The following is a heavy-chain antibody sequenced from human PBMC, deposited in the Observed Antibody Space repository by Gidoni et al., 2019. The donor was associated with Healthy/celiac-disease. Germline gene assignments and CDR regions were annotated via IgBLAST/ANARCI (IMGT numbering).Heavy chain of an antibody. CDR3: ARVRGITFGGVMSY. CDR1: GGTFSSYA. D-gene: IGHD3-16*01. Sequence: QVQLVQSGAEVKKPGSSVKVSCKASGGTFSSYAISWVRQAPGHGLEWMGGIIPIFGTANYEQKLQGRVTITADESTSTAYMELSSLRSEDTAVYYCARVRGITFGGVMSYWGQGTLVTVSS. V-gene: IGHV1-69*01. CDR2: IIPIFGTA. J-gene: IGHJ4*02.